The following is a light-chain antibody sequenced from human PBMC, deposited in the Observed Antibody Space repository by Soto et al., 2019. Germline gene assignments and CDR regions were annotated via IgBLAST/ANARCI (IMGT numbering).Light chain of an antibody. CDR3: QQRYSTLIT. V-gene: IGKV1-39*01. CDR2: AAS. CDR1: QSSSSY. Sequence: DIQMTQSPSSLSASVGDRVTITCRASQSSSSYLNWYQQKPGKAPKLLIYAASSLQSGVPSRFSGSGSGTDFTLTISSLQPEDFATYYCQQRYSTLITFGQGTRLEIK. J-gene: IGKJ5*01.